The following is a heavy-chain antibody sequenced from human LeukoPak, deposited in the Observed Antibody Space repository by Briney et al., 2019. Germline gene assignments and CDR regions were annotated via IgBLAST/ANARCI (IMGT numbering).Heavy chain of an antibody. CDR3: ARDGLSAALDF. D-gene: IGHD6-25*01. J-gene: IGHJ4*02. CDR2: IKQDASEK. V-gene: IGHV3-7*03. Sequence: PGGSLRLSCAASGFTFRSFWMSWVRQAPGKGLEWVANIKQDASEKCYVDSVKGRFTISRDNRKNSLDLQMNSLRVEDTAVYYCARDGLSAALDFWGQGTLVTVSS. CDR1: GFTFRSFW.